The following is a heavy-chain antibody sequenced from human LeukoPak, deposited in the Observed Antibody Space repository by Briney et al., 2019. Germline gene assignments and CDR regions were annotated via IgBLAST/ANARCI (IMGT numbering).Heavy chain of an antibody. Sequence: SETLSLTCTVSGGSISSSSYYWGWIRQPPGKGLEWIGYIYYSGSTYYNPSLKSRVTISVDTSKNQFSLKLSSVTAADTAVYYCARPDPQLVLHYWGQGTLVTVSS. V-gene: IGHV4-30-4*08. J-gene: IGHJ4*02. CDR3: ARPDPQLVLHY. D-gene: IGHD6-13*01. CDR1: GGSISSSSYY. CDR2: IYYSGST.